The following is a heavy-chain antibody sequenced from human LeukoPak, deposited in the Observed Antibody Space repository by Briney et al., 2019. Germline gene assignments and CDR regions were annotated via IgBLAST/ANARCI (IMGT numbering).Heavy chain of an antibody. CDR3: ARGSPSSTSAADY. V-gene: IGHV1-8*01. Sequence: ASVKVSCKASTYTFTNYGISWVRQAPGQGLEWMGWITSYNAYTNYAQKFQGRVTMTRNTSISTAYMELSSLRSEDTAVYYCARGSPSSTSAADYWGQGTLVTVSS. D-gene: IGHD2-2*01. J-gene: IGHJ4*02. CDR1: TYTFTNYG. CDR2: ITSYNAYT.